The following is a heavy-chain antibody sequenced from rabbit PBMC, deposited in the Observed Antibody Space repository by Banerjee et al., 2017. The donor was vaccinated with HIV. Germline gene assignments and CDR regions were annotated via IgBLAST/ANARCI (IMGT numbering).Heavy chain of an antibody. CDR1: EFDLSSYG. J-gene: IGHJ4*01. V-gene: IGHV1S45*01. CDR3: ARDLAGVIGWNFNL. CDR2: IDPMFGTT. Sequence: QEQLKESGGGLVQPGGSLKLSCKASEFDLSSYGMSWVRQAPGKGLEWIGFIDPMFGTTYYANWAKGRFTISKTSSTTVTLQMTSLTAADTATYFCARDLAGVIGWNFNLWGPGTLVTVS. D-gene: IGHD4-1*01.